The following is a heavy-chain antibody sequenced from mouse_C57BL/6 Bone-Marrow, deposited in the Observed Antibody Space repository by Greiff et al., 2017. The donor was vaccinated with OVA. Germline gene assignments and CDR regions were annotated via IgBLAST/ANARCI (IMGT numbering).Heavy chain of an antibody. J-gene: IGHJ2*01. D-gene: IGHD1-1*01. CDR2: IYPRSGNT. CDR3: ARYYYGSSYGY. Sequence: VQLQESGAELVKPGASVKLSCKASGYTFTSYGISWVKQRTGQGLEWIGEIYPRSGNTYYNEKFKGKATLTADKSSSTAYMDVRSLTSEDSAVYFCARYYYGSSYGYWGQGTTLTVSS. V-gene: IGHV1-81*01. CDR1: GYTFTSYG.